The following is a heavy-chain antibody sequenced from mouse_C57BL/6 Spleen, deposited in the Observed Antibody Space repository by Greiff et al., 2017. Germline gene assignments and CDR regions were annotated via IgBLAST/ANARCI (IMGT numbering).Heavy chain of an antibody. Sequence: QVQLQQSGAELVKPGASVKLSCKASGYTFTSYWMQWVKQRPGQGLEWIGEIDPSDSYTNYNQKFKGKATLTVDTSSSTAYMQLSSLTSEDSAVYYCARYYYGSSLYYFDYWGQGTTLTVSS. V-gene: IGHV1-50*01. CDR2: IDPSDSYT. CDR1: GYTFTSYW. J-gene: IGHJ2*01. CDR3: ARYYYGSSLYYFDY. D-gene: IGHD1-1*01.